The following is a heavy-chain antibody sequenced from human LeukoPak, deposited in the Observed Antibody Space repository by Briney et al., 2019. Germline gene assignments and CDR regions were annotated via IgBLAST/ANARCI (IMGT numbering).Heavy chain of an antibody. CDR1: GGSISNYY. Sequence: SETLSLTCTVSGGSISNYYWNWIRQPPGKGLEWLGYIYYSGTTNYNPSLKSRVSMSVDTSKNQFSLKLSSVTAAATAVYFCARTQEAGYSSGRYESYYYYMDVWGKGTTVTISS. V-gene: IGHV4-59*01. J-gene: IGHJ6*03. D-gene: IGHD6-19*01. CDR3: ARTQEAGYSSGRYESYYYYMDV. CDR2: IYYSGTT.